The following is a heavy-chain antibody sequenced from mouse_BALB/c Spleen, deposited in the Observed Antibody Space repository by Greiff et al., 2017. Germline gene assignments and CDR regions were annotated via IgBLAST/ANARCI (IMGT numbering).Heavy chain of an antibody. V-gene: IGHV1-31*01. D-gene: IGHD2-1*01. Sequence: EVQVVESGPELVKPGASVKISCKASGYSFTGYYMHWVKQSHVKSLEWIGRINPYNGATSYNQNFKDKASLTVDKSSSTAYMELHSLTSEDSAVYYCARGGGNSVPFAYWGQGTLVTVSA. CDR3: ARGGGNSVPFAY. CDR1: GYSFTGYY. J-gene: IGHJ3*01. CDR2: INPYNGAT.